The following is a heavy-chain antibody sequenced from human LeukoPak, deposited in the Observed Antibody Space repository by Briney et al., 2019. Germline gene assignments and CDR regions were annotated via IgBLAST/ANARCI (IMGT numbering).Heavy chain of an antibody. V-gene: IGHV3-7*01. CDR1: GFTFSSFW. Sequence: GVSLRLSCAASGFTFSSFWMSWVRQAPGKGLEWVAAIPQDGRAQYYVDSVKGRFTISRDNSKNTLYLQMNSLRAEDTAVYYCAKDRCSSTSCHFDYWGQGTLVTVSS. D-gene: IGHD2-2*01. J-gene: IGHJ4*02. CDR2: IPQDGRAQ. CDR3: AKDRCSSTSCHFDY.